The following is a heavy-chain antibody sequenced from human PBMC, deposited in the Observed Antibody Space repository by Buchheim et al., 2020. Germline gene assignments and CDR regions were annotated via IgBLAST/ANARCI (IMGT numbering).Heavy chain of an antibody. J-gene: IGHJ6*02. CDR1: GFTFTNYA. Sequence: QVQLVESGGGVVQPGRSLGLSCAASGFTFTNYAMHWVRQAPGKGLVWVAVISYDGSNKYYADSVKGRFTISRDSSKNTLYTQMSSLRAEDTAVYYCARDFGGRYYYYYYGMDVWGQGTT. D-gene: IGHD3-10*01. CDR2: ISYDGSNK. V-gene: IGHV3-30-3*01. CDR3: ARDFGGRYYYYYYGMDV.